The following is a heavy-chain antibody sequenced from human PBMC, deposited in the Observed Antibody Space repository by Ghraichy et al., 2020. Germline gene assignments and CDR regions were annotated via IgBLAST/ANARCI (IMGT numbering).Heavy chain of an antibody. J-gene: IGHJ4*02. CDR2: IYSRGAT. Sequence: SETLSLTCTVSGDSMNGYNWSWIRQSPGKGLEWIGYIYSRGATNYNPSLKSRVTLSVDTSKNQFSLNLSSVTAADTAVYYCARHGLKQGAFDSCGQGTLVTVSS. D-gene: IGHD1-26*01. CDR1: GDSMNGYN. V-gene: IGHV4-4*09. CDR3: ARHGLKQGAFDS.